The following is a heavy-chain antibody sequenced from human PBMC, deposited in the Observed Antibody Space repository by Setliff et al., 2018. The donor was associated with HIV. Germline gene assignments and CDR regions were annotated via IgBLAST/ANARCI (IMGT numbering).Heavy chain of an antibody. CDR3: AQLGMVDDFDY. Sequence: SETLSLTCTVSGGSISSGSYYWSWIRQPAGKGLEWIGRIYTSGSTNYNPSLKSRVTISVDTSKNHFSLKLRSVTAADTAVYYCAQLGMVDDFDYWGQGTLVTVSS. CDR1: GGSISSGSYY. CDR2: IYTSGST. D-gene: IGHD1-1*01. J-gene: IGHJ4*02. V-gene: IGHV4-61*02.